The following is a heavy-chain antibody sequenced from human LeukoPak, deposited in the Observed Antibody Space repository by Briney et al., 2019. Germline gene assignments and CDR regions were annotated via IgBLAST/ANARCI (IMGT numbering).Heavy chain of an antibody. CDR3: ARQENPNYYDSSGYNPTFDC. D-gene: IGHD3-22*01. CDR1: GYSFTSYW. V-gene: IGHV5-51*01. CDR2: IYPGDSDT. J-gene: IGHJ4*02. Sequence: GESLKISCKGSGYSFTSYWIGWVRQMPGKGLEWMGIIYPGDSDTRYSPSFQGQVTISADKSISTAYLQWSSLKASDTAMYYCARQENPNYYDSSGYNPTFDCWGQGTLVTVSS.